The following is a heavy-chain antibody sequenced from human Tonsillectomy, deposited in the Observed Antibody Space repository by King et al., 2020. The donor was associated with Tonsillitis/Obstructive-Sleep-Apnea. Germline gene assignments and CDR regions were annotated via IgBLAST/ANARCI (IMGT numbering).Heavy chain of an antibody. Sequence: VQLVESGGGLVQPGGSLRLSCAASGFTFSSYWMHWVRQAPGKGLVWVSRINSDGSNTNYADSVKGRFTISRDNAKNTLYLQMNSLRAEDTAVYYCAREDPTGKIDYWDQGTLVTVSS. CDR2: INSDGSNT. CDR1: GFTFSSYW. V-gene: IGHV3-74*01. CDR3: AREDPTGKIDY. D-gene: IGHD1-1*01. J-gene: IGHJ4*02.